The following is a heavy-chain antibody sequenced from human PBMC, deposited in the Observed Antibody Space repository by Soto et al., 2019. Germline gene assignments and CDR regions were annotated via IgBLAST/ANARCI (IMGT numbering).Heavy chain of an antibody. J-gene: IGHJ4*02. V-gene: IGHV3-23*01. D-gene: IGHD3-10*01. CDR3: AKDRVFYYGSGSYFSPDY. CDR1: GFTFSSYA. CDR2: ISGSGGST. Sequence: GGSLRLSCAASGFTFSSYAMSWVRQAPGKGLEWVSAISGSGGSTYYADSVKGRFTISRDNSKNTLYLQMNSLRAEDTAVYYCAKDRVFYYGSGSYFSPDYWGQGTLVTVSS.